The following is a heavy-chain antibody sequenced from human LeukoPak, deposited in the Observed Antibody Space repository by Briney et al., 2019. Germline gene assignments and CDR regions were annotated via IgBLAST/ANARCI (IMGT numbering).Heavy chain of an antibody. CDR3: ARVKGGIAAAGNYFDY. CDR2: IRFDGNNK. V-gene: IGHV3-30*02. CDR1: GFTFSNYA. D-gene: IGHD6-13*01. J-gene: IGHJ4*02. Sequence: GGSLRLSCAASGFTFSNYAMHWVRQAPGKGLEWVTFIRFDGNNKYYADSMKGRFTISRDNSKNTLHLQMNSLRTEDTAVYYCARVKGGIAAAGNYFDYWGQGTLVTVSS.